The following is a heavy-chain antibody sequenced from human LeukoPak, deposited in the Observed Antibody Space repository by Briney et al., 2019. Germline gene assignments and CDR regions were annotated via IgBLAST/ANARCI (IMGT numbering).Heavy chain of an antibody. CDR3: AREGYCSSTSCPPWRWFDP. D-gene: IGHD2-2*01. J-gene: IGHJ5*02. V-gene: IGHV1-46*01. CDR1: GYTFTSYY. Sequence: ASVKVSRKASGYTFTSYYMHWVRQAPGQGLEWMGIINPSGGSTSYAQKFQGRVTMTRDMSTSTVYMELSSLRSEDTAVYYCAREGYCSSTSCPPWRWFDPWGQGTLVTVSS. CDR2: INPSGGST.